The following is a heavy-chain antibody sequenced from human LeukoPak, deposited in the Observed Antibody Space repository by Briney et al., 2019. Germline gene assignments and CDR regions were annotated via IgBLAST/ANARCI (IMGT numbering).Heavy chain of an antibody. D-gene: IGHD5-18*01. J-gene: IGHJ6*02. CDR3: ARQLPATAMGFYGMDV. Sequence: PSETLSLTCTVSGGSISSYYWSWIRQPPGKGLEWIGYIYYSGSTNYNPSPKSRVTISVDTSKNQFSLELSSVTAADTAVYYCARQLPATAMGFYGMDVWGQGTTVTVSS. V-gene: IGHV4-59*08. CDR1: GGSISSYY. CDR2: IYYSGST.